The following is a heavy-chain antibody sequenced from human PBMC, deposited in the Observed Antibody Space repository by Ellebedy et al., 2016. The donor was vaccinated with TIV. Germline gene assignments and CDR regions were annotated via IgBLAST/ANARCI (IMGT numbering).Heavy chain of an antibody. CDR2: NNTDGSST. J-gene: IGHJ5*02. D-gene: IGHD3-9*01. CDR3: ARESVRYFDWGS. V-gene: IGHV3-74*01. CDR1: GFTLSGYY. Sequence: GESLKISCVASGFTLSGYYMHWVRQVPGKGLVWVARNNTDGSSTSYTDSVEGRFTISRNNAKKTLYLEMSGLRVEDTAVYYCARESVRYFDWGSWGQGTLVTVYS.